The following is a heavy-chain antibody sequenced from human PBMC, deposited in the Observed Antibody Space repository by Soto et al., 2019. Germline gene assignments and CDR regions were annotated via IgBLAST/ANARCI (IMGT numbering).Heavy chain of an antibody. Sequence: WGSLRVSCAASDFICSSYDMSWVRQAPGKALEWVSTILFSDSTHYDDSVMGRFTISRDRSKNTVYLQMNSLTAGDTALYYCAKATATGRGAFDISGQGTMVTVSS. CDR2: ILFSDST. D-gene: IGHD3-9*01. CDR3: AKATATGRGAFDI. CDR1: DFICSSYD. V-gene: IGHV3-23*01. J-gene: IGHJ3*02.